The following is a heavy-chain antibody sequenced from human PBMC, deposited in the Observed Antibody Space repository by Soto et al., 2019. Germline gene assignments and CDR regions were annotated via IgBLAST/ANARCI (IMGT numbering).Heavy chain of an antibody. D-gene: IGHD6-19*01. J-gene: IGHJ4*02. CDR1: GFTFSSYG. V-gene: IGHV3-30*18. CDR2: ISYDGSNK. CDR3: AKEQWLVQSDFDY. Sequence: QVQLVESGGGVVQPGRSLRLSCAASGFTFSSYGMHWVRQAPGKGLEWVAVISYDGSNKYYADSVKGRFTSSRDNSKNTLYLKMNSLRAEDTAVYYCAKEQWLVQSDFDYWGQGTLVTVSS.